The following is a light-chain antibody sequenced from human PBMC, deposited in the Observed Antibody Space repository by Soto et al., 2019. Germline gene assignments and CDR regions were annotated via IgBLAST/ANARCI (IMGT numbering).Light chain of an antibody. CDR1: SSDVGGYNY. CDR3: SSYTSTSTLDYF. V-gene: IGLV2-14*01. J-gene: IGLJ1*01. CDR2: DVS. Sequence: QSVLTQPASVSGSPGQSITISCTGTSSDVGGYNYVSWYQQHPGKAPKLMIYDVSNRPSGVSNRFSGSKSGNTASLTISGLQVEDGSDYYCSSYTSTSTLDYFFGPGTK.